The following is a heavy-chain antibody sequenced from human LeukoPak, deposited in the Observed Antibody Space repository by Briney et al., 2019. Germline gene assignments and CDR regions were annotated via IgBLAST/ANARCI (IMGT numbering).Heavy chain of an antibody. CDR2: ISGSGGST. CDR1: GFTFSSYA. J-gene: IGHJ4*02. D-gene: IGHD6-6*01. Sequence: GGSLRLSCAASGFTFSSYAMSWVRQAPGKGLEWVSAISGSGGSTYYADSVKGRFTISRDNSENTLYLQMNSLRAEDTAVYYCAKVGSSSGTTLPYFDYWGQGTLVTVSS. V-gene: IGHV3-23*01. CDR3: AKVGSSSGTTLPYFDY.